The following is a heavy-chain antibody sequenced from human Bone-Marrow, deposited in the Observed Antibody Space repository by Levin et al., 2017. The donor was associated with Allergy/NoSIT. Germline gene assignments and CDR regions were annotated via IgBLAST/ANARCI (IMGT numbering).Heavy chain of an antibody. CDR3: ASRYDSSATYYGMDV. D-gene: IGHD3-22*01. J-gene: IGHJ6*02. CDR1: GFTFSSYW. CDR2: INSDGSST. V-gene: IGHV3-74*01. Sequence: GGSLRLSCAASGFTFSSYWMHWVRQAPGKGLVWVSRINSDGSSTSYADSVKGRFTISRDNAKNTLYLQMNSLRAEDTAVYYCASRYDSSATYYGMDVWGQGTTVTVSS.